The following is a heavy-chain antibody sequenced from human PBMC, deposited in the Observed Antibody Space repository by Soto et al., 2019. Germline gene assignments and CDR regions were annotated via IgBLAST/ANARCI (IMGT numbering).Heavy chain of an antibody. CDR3: AREGWELPYYGMDV. D-gene: IGHD1-26*01. CDR1: GYTFTSYG. CDR2: ISAYNGNT. J-gene: IGHJ6*02. V-gene: IGHV1-18*01. Sequence: ASVKVSCKTSGYTFTSYGFSWVRQAPGQGLEWMGWISAYNGNTNYAQKLQGRVTMTTDTSTSTAYMELRSLGSDDTAVYYCAREGWELPYYGMDVWGQGTTVTVSS.